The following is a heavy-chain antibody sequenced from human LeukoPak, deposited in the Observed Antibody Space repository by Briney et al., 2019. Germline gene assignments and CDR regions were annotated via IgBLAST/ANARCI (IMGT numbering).Heavy chain of an antibody. Sequence: SVKVSCKASGYTFTSYDINWARQATGQGLEWMGWMNPNSGNTGYAQKFQGRVTITTTTSISTAYMELSSLRSEDTAVYYCAREGLDYWGQGTLVTVSS. CDR3: AREGLDY. CDR2: MNPNSGNT. CDR1: GYTFTSYD. V-gene: IGHV1-8*03. J-gene: IGHJ4*02.